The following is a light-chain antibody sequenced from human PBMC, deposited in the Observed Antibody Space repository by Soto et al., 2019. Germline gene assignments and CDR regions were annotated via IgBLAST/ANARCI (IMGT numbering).Light chain of an antibody. CDR3: QHFRNWQWT. V-gene: IGKV3D-15*01. CDR1: QSISIN. CDR2: GAS. J-gene: IGKJ1*01. Sequence: EIVLTQSPGTLSVSPGDRVTLSCRASQSISINLAWYQHKPGQAPRLLIHGASTRATGVPARISGSGSGTEFTLTISSLQSEDFAVYYCQHFRNWQWTVGQGPKVDIK.